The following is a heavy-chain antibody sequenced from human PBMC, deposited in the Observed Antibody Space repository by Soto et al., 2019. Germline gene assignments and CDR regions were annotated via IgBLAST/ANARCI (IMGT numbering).Heavy chain of an antibody. CDR3: ARAGTDGYNYFDY. D-gene: IGHD5-12*01. CDR1: GGSISSGGYY. J-gene: IGHJ4*02. CDR2: IYYSGST. V-gene: IGHV4-31*03. Sequence: SETLFLTCTVSGGSISSGGYYWSWIRQHPGKGLEWIGYIYYSGSTYYNPSLKSRVTISVDTSKNQFSLKLSSVTAADTAVYYCARAGTDGYNYFDYWGQGTLVTVSS.